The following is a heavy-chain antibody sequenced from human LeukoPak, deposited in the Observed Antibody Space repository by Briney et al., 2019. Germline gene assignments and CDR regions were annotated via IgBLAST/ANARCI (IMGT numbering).Heavy chain of an antibody. V-gene: IGHV3-30*02. D-gene: IGHD1-26*01. CDR1: GFTFSSYS. J-gene: IGHJ4*02. Sequence: GGSLRLSCAASGFTFSSYSMNWVRQAPGKGLEWVAFIRHDGSDEHYADSVKGRFTISRDNSKDTLYLQMNNLGAEDTAVYYCAKDLELAPFDYWGQGTLVTVSS. CDR3: AKDLELAPFDY. CDR2: IRHDGSDE.